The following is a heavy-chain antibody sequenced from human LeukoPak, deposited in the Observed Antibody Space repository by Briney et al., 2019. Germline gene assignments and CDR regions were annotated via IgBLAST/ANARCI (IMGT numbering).Heavy chain of an antibody. D-gene: IGHD3-16*01. V-gene: IGHV4-4*09. CDR2: IHTSGST. CDR1: GGSISPYY. J-gene: IGHJ3*02. CDR3: ARHGLLGVSGAFDI. Sequence: PSETLSLTCTVSGGSISPYYWSWIRQPPGKGLEWIGYIHTSGSTNYNPSLKSRVTISVDRSKNQFSLKLSSVTAADTAVYYCARHGLLGVSGAFDIWGQGTMVTVSS.